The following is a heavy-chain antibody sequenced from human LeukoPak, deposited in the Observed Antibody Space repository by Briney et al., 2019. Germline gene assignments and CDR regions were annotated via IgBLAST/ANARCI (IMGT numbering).Heavy chain of an antibody. D-gene: IGHD3-10*01. J-gene: IGHJ4*02. Sequence: SETLSLTCTVSGGSIRSHYWTWIRQPPGKGLEWVGYMFHSGSPNYNPSLKSRLTISTDTSKNQFSLRLSSVTAADTAVYYCANGDYYGAGRAHYWGQGILVTVSS. CDR2: MFHSGSP. CDR3: ANGDYYGAGRAHY. CDR1: GGSIRSHY. V-gene: IGHV4-59*11.